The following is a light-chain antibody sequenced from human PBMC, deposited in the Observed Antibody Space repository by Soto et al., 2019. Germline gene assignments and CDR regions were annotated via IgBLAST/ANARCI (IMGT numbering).Light chain of an antibody. CDR3: SSYTSSSSYV. V-gene: IGLV2-14*01. Sequence: QSALTQPASVSGSPGQSITVSCSGTGSDVGGYKYVSWYQQHPGKAPKLMIYDVSNRPSGVSNRFSGSKSSNTAFLTTSGLQAEDEADYYSSSYTSSSSYVFGTGTKLTVL. J-gene: IGLJ1*01. CDR1: GSDVGGYKY. CDR2: DVS.